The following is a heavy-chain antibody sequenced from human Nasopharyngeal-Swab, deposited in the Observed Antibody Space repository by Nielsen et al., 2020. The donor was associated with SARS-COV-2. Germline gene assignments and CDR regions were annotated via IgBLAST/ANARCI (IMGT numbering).Heavy chain of an antibody. CDR2: INHSGST. V-gene: IGHV4-34*01. CDR1: GGSFSGYF. D-gene: IGHD6-13*01. J-gene: IGHJ6*02. CDR3: ARYRQYRGYYYYGMDV. Sequence: SETLSLTCAVYGGSFSGYFWSWIRQPPGKGLEWIGEINHSGSTNYNRSLKSRVTISVDTSKNQFSLKLSSVTAADTAAYYCARYRQYRGYYYYGMDVWGQGTTVTVSS.